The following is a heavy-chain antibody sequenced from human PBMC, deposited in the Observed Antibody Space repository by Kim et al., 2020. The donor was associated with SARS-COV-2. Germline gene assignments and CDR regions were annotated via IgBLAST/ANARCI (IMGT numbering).Heavy chain of an antibody. J-gene: IGHJ6*02. CDR1: GGSFSGYY. V-gene: IGHV4-34*01. CDR3: ARGLRDFGVVIPPYYYYGMDV. D-gene: IGHD3-3*01. Sequence: SETLSLTCAVYGGSFSGYYWSWIRQPPGKGLEWIGEINHSGSTNYNPSLKSRVTISVDTSKNQFSLKLSSVTAADTAVYYCARGLRDFGVVIPPYYYYGMDVWGQGTTVTVSS. CDR2: INHSGST.